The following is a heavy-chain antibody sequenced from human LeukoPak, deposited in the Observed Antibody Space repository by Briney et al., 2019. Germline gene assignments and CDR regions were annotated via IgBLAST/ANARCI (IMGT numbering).Heavy chain of an antibody. Sequence: GGSLRLSCAASGFTFNNYAMIWVRQAPGKGLEWVSALSGSGANTYYADSVKGRFTISRDNSKNTLYLQMNSLRDEDTAVYYCAKAFSSSWGGDFDNWGQGTLVTVSS. V-gene: IGHV3-23*01. CDR3: AKAFSSSWGGDFDN. J-gene: IGHJ4*02. D-gene: IGHD6-13*01. CDR2: LSGSGANT. CDR1: GFTFNNYA.